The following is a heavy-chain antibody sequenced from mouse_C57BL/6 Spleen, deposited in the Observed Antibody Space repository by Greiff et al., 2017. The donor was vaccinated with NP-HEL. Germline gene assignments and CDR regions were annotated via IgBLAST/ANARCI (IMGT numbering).Heavy chain of an antibody. D-gene: IGHD2-5*01. CDR2: ISSGSSTI. Sequence: DVQLVESGGGLVKPGGSLKLSCAASGFTFSDYGMHWVRQAPEKGLEWVAYISSGSSTIYYADTVKGRFTISRDNAKNTLFLQMTSLRSEDTAMYYCARPTGYSNPWFAYWGQGTLVTVSA. J-gene: IGHJ3*01. V-gene: IGHV5-17*01. CDR1: GFTFSDYG. CDR3: ARPTGYSNPWFAY.